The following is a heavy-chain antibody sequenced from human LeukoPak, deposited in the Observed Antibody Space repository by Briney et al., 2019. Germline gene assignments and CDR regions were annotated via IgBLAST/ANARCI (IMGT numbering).Heavy chain of an antibody. Sequence: SETLSLTCTVSGGSISSYNWSWIRQPPGKGLEWIGYIYYSGSTNYNPSLKSRVTISVDTSKNQFSLKLSSVTAADTAMYYCARHPALVMPDHWGQGTLVTVSS. CDR2: IYYSGST. J-gene: IGHJ4*02. V-gene: IGHV4-59*08. CDR3: ARHPALVMPDH. D-gene: IGHD2-21*01. CDR1: GGSISSYN.